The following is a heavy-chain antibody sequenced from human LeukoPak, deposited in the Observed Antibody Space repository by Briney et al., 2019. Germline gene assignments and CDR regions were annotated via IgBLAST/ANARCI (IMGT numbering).Heavy chain of an antibody. CDR2: IYYSGST. J-gene: IGHJ5*02. CDR3: ARHKGYDTSPYDGFLDP. D-gene: IGHD3-22*01. V-gene: IGHV4-39*01. Sequence: SETLSLTCTVSGGSISSSSYYWGWIRQPPGKGLEWIGSIYYSGSTYYNPSLKSRVTISVDTSKNQFSLKLSSVTAADTAVYYCARHKGYDTSPYDGFLDPWGQGTLVTVSS. CDR1: GGSISSSSYY.